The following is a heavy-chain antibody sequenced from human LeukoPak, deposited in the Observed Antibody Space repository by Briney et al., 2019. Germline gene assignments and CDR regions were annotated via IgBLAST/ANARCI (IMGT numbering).Heavy chain of an antibody. D-gene: IGHD2-21*02. Sequence: SVKVSCKASGGTFSSYAISWVRQAPGQGLEWMGRIIPILGIANYAQKFQGRVTITADKSTSTAYMELSSLRSEDTAVYYCAREGAYCGGDCYGPEDWFDPWGQGTLVTVSS. CDR2: IIPILGIA. CDR1: GGTFSSYA. J-gene: IGHJ5*02. V-gene: IGHV1-69*04. CDR3: AREGAYCGGDCYGPEDWFDP.